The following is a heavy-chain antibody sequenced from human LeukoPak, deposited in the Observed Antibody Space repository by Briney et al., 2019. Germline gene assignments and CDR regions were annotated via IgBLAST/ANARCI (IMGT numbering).Heavy chain of an antibody. Sequence: GGSLRLSCAASGFPLSPYSMDWVRQAPGKGLEWLSYIDSSSSNIYYADSVKGRFTISRDNARNSLYLQMHSLRVEDTGVYYCASSFSSGWRTDHWGQGTLVTVSS. CDR3: ASSFSSGWRTDH. D-gene: IGHD6-19*01. CDR1: GFPLSPYS. CDR2: IDSSSSNI. J-gene: IGHJ4*02. V-gene: IGHV3-48*01.